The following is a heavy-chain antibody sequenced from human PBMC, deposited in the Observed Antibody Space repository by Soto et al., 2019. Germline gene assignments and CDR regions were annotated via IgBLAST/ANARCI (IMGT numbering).Heavy chain of an antibody. V-gene: IGHV3-15*01. CDR2: IKSITDGGTT. Sequence: EVQLVESGGGLVKPRGSLRLSCAASGFTFTNAGMSWVRQAPGKGLEWVGRIKSITDGGTTDYAAPVKGRFTISRDDSKNTLYLQTDSPKTEDTAVYYCTTGAYYYGSWGQGTLVTVSS. D-gene: IGHD3-10*01. CDR3: TTGAYYYGS. CDR1: GFTFTNAG. J-gene: IGHJ5*02.